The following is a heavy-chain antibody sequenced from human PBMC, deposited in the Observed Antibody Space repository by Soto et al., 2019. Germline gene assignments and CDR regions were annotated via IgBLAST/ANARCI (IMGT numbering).Heavy chain of an antibody. CDR3: ARDRVAGIWGDAFDI. CDR2: INPYNANT. CDR1: GYTFTNHG. J-gene: IGHJ3*02. Sequence: ASVKVSRKXSGYTFTNHGINRVRQAPGQGLEWMGWINPYNANTNYAQKLQGRVAMTTDTSTSTAYMDLRSLTSDDTAVYYCARDRVAGIWGDAFDIWGQGTMVTVS. D-gene: IGHD3-16*01. V-gene: IGHV1-18*04.